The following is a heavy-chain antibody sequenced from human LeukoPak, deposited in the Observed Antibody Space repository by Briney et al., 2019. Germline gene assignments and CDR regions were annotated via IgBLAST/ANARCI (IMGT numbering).Heavy chain of an antibody. D-gene: IGHD2-2*01. CDR2: ISGSGGST. CDR3: AKDSVVVPAY. CDR1: GFTFSSYG. Sequence: GGTLRLSCAASGFTFSSYGMSWVRQAPGKGLEWVSAISGSGGSTYYADSVKGRFTISRDNSKNTLYLQMNSLRAEDTAVYYCAKDSVVVPAYWGQGTLVTVSS. V-gene: IGHV3-23*01. J-gene: IGHJ4*02.